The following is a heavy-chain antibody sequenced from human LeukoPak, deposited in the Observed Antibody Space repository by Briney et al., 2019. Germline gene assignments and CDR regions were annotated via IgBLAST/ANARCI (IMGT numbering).Heavy chain of an antibody. Sequence: PGRSLRLSCAASGFTFSSYGMHWVRQAPGKGLEWVAVIWYDGSNKYYADSVKGRFTISRDNSKSTLYLQMNSLRAEDTAVYYCAKAIKYYYYYMDVWGKGTTVIVSS. CDR1: GFTFSSYG. D-gene: IGHD2-21*01. J-gene: IGHJ6*03. CDR2: IWYDGSNK. V-gene: IGHV3-33*06. CDR3: AKAIKYYYYYMDV.